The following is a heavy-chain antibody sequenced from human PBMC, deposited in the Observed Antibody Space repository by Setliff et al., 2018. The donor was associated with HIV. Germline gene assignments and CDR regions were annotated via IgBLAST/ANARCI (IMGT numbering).Heavy chain of an antibody. J-gene: IGHJ4*02. CDR1: GGSFSAYY. CDR2: INPGGSA. D-gene: IGHD2-15*01. Sequence: SETLSLTCAVYGGSFSAYYWSWVRQPPEKGLEWIGEINPGGSATYNPSLKSRATISVDTSKNQFSLKLNTVTAADTAIYYCVLLEVPFIEGIAPPLWGQGSLVTVSS. V-gene: IGHV4-34*01. CDR3: VLLEVPFIEGIAPPL.